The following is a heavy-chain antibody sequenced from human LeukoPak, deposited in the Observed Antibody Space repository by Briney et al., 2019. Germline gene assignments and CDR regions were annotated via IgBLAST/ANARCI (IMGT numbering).Heavy chain of an antibody. V-gene: IGHV3-7*01. CDR3: ARSRFYFDY. CDR1: GFTFSSHW. Sequence: GGSLRLSCAASGFTFSSHWMTWIRQAPGKGLEWVASIKKDVDEKYYVDSVKGRFTISRDNAKNSLYLQLNSLRAEDTAVYYCARSRFYFDYWGQGTLVTVSS. J-gene: IGHJ4*02. CDR2: IKKDVDEK.